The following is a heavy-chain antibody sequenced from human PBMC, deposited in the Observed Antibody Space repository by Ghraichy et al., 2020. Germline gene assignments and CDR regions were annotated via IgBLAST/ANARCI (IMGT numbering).Heavy chain of an antibody. CDR3: ARENSGSYGMDV. J-gene: IGHJ6*02. Sequence: ESLNISCTVSGGSINDYYWIWIRQPPGKGLEWIGYIYYSGNTNYNPSLKSRVTISVDTSKNQFSLKLRSVSAADTAVYYCARENSGSYGMDVWGQGTTVTVSS. D-gene: IGHD1-26*01. V-gene: IGHV4-59*01. CDR1: GGSINDYY. CDR2: IYYSGNT.